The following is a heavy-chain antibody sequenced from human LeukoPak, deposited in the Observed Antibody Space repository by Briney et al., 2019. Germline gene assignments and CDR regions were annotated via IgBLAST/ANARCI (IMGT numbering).Heavy chain of an antibody. CDR1: GGSISSYY. CDR3: ARTFTMVRGVIITPDAFDI. CDR2: IYYSGST. V-gene: IGHV4-59*08. Sequence: PSETLSLTCTVSGGSISSYYWSWIRQPPGKGLEWIGYIYYSGSTNYNPSLKSRVTISVDTSKNQFSLKLSSVTAADTAVYYCARTFTMVRGVIITPDAFDIWGQGTMVTVSS. J-gene: IGHJ3*02. D-gene: IGHD3-10*01.